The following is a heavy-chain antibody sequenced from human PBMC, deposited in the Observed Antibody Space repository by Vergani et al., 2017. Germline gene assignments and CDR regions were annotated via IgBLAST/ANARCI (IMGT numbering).Heavy chain of an antibody. D-gene: IGHD4-23*01. CDR2: IYVSGIT. Sequence: QVQLQESGPGLVKPSQTLSLTCTVSGASINNDFYYWHWIRQPAGKGLEWIGRIYVSGITDYNSSLQSRVSMSVDTSKNQFSLTLTSVTAADPAVYYCARDNKQLRQRAFDLWGQGTMVTVSS. CDR3: ARDNKQLRQRAFDL. CDR1: GASINNDFYY. J-gene: IGHJ3*01. V-gene: IGHV4-61*02.